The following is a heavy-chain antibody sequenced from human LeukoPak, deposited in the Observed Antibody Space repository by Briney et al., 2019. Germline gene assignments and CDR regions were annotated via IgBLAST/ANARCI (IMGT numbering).Heavy chain of an antibody. V-gene: IGHV3-7*05. J-gene: IGHJ3*02. CDR1: GFTFSKYC. D-gene: IGHD6-13*01. CDR3: ARDYREYNSKWYYAFDI. CDR2: IKQDGIEK. Sequence: GGSLRLSCATSGFTFSKYCMSWVRQAPGKGLEWVANIKQDGIEKYYVDSVKGRFTISRDNAKNSLYLQTNSLRAEDTAVYYCARDYREYNSKWYYAFDIWGQGTMVTVSS.